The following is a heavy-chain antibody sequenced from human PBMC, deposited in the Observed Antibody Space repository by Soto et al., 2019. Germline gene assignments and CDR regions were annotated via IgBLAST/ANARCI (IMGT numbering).Heavy chain of an antibody. Sequence: QVQLVQSGAEVKKPGSSVKVSCKASGGTFSSYAISWVRQAPGQGLEWMGGIIPIFGTANYAQKFQGRVTITADESTSTAYMELSSLRSEDTAVYYCARDRIGGAIPYRWFDPLGQGTLVTVSS. CDR3: ARDRIGGAIPYRWFDP. D-gene: IGHD1-26*01. CDR2: IIPIFGTA. J-gene: IGHJ5*02. CDR1: GGTFSSYA. V-gene: IGHV1-69*01.